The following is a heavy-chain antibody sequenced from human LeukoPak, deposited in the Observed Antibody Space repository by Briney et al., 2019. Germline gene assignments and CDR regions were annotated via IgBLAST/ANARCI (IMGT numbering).Heavy chain of an antibody. CDR2: IIPILGIA. CDR3: ARDSSSWYRRAFDI. D-gene: IGHD6-13*01. J-gene: IGHJ3*02. V-gene: IGHV1-69*04. CDR1: GGTFSSYA. Sequence: ASVKVSCKASGGTFSSYAISWVRQAPGQGLEWMGRIIPILGIANYAQKFQGRVTITADKSTSTAYMELSSLRSEDTAVYYCARDSSSWYRRAFDIWAKGQWSPSLQ.